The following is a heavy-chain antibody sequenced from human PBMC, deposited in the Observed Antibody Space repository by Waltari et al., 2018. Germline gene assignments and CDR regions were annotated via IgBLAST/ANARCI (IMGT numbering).Heavy chain of an antibody. CDR1: GFTFSGSA. Sequence: EVQLVESGGGLVQPGGSLKLSCAASGFTFSGSAMHWVRQASGKGLEWVGRIRSKANSYATAYAASVKGRFTIPRDDSKNTAYLQMNSLKTEDTAVYYCTTLTGYSIDYWGQGTLVTVSS. J-gene: IGHJ4*02. CDR2: IRSKANSYAT. D-gene: IGHD6-13*01. V-gene: IGHV3-73*02. CDR3: TTLTGYSIDY.